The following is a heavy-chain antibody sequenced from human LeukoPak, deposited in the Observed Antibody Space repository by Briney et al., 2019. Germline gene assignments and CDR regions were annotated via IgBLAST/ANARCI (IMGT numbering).Heavy chain of an antibody. CDR2: ISGSGGST. CDR1: GFTFSSYA. Sequence: GGSLRLSCAASGFTFSSYAMSWVRQAPGKGLEWVSAISGSGGSTYYADSVKGRFTISRDNSKNTLYLQMNSLRAENTAVYYCAKEEHLYCSDGRCYSTHPDYWGQGTLVTVSS. CDR3: AKEEHLYCSDGRCYSTHPDY. V-gene: IGHV3-23*01. J-gene: IGHJ4*02. D-gene: IGHD2-15*01.